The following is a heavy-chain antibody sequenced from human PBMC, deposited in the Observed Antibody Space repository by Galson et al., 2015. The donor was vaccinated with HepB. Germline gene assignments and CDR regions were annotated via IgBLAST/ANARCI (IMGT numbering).Heavy chain of an antibody. CDR3: AKADFIIAADNYGFDS. D-gene: IGHD6-6*01. CDR2: ITTNGGST. J-gene: IGHJ5*01. Sequence: SRRLSCAASGFTFSNYAMSWVRQAPGKGLEWVSSITTNGGSTDYADSVKGRFTISRDNSKNTLYLQMNSLRGEDTAVYYCAKADFIIAADNYGFDSWGQGTLVSVFS. V-gene: IGHV3-23*01. CDR1: GFTFSNYA.